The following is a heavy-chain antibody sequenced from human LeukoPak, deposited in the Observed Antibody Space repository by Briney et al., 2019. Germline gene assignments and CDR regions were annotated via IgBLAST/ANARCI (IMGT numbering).Heavy chain of an antibody. D-gene: IGHD3-3*01. CDR3: ARSYDFWSAYYTH. CDR2: ISAYNGNT. Sequence: ASVNVSCKASGYTFTSYGSSWVRHAPGQGLEWMGWISAYNGNTNYAQKLQGRVTMTTDTSTSTAYMELRSLRSDDTAVYYCARSYDFWSAYYTHWGQGTLVTVSS. V-gene: IGHV1-18*01. J-gene: IGHJ4*02. CDR1: GYTFTSYG.